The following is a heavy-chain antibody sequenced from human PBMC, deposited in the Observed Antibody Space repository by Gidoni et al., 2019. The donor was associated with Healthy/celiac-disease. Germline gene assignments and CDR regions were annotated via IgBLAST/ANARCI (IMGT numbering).Heavy chain of an antibody. D-gene: IGHD3-22*01. CDR3: AIEADYYDSSGYYRQHGYYGMDV. J-gene: IGHJ6*02. CDR2: VIPIFGTA. CDR1: GGTFSSYA. Sequence: QVQLVQSGAEVKKPGSSVKVSCKASGGTFSSYAISWVPQAPGPGLEWMGGVIPIFGTANYAQKFQGRVTITAYESTSTAYMELSSLRSEDTAVYYCAIEADYYDSSGYYRQHGYYGMDVWGQGTTVTVSS. V-gene: IGHV1-69*01.